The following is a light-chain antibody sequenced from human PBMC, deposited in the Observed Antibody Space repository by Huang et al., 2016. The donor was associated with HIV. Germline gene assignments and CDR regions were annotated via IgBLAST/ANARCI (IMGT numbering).Light chain of an antibody. V-gene: IGKV3D-20*01. CDR3: QQYSTSSYT. CDR1: QSVRNNY. J-gene: IGKJ2*01. Sequence: IVLTQSPATLSLSPGERATLTCGASQSVRNNYLAWYQQKPVRAPRLLIYDAHVRATGIPDRCSGSGSGTDFTLTISRLEPEDFAMYYCQQYSTSSYTFGQGTKVDI. CDR2: DAH.